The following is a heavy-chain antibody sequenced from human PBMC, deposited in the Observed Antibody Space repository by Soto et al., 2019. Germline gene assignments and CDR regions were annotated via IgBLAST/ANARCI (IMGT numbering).Heavy chain of an antibody. CDR1: GDSLHIGGYY. V-gene: IGHV4-31*03. CDR3: GRELTSNANCIDP. Sequence: SETLSLTCSVSGDSLHIGGYYWTWIRQRPGEGLEWMGYIYYTGKTYYNPSLESRLTMSVDRSKNQFSLTLKSVTAEDTAVYYCGRELTSNANCIDPWGQGTLVTVS. D-gene: IGHD2-2*01. CDR2: IYYTGKT. J-gene: IGHJ5*02.